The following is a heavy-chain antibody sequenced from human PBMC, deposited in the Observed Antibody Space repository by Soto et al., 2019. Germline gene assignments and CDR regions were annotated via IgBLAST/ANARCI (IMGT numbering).Heavy chain of an antibody. CDR2: INPSGGST. CDR3: ARITGDYYDSSGYQGDWFDP. J-gene: IGHJ5*02. CDR1: GYTFTSYY. Sequence: ASVKVSCKASGYTFTSYYIHWVRQAPGQGLEWMGIINPSGGSTSYAQKFQGRVTITADASTSTAYMELSSLRSEDTAVYYCARITGDYYDSSGYQGDWFDPWGQG. V-gene: IGHV1-46*01. D-gene: IGHD3-22*01.